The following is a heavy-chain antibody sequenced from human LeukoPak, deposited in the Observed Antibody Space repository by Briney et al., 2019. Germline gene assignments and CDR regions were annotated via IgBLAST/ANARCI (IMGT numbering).Heavy chain of an antibody. CDR3: ARDLDWFRPKTGTSSPFDY. D-gene: IGHD3/OR15-3a*01. CDR1: GYTLTELS. CDR2: FDPEDGET. V-gene: IGHV1-24*01. J-gene: IGHJ4*02. Sequence: ASVKVSCKVSGYTLTELSMHWVRQAPGKGLEWMGGFDPEDGETIYAQKFQGRVTMTRDTSISTAYMELSRLRSDDTAVYYCARDLDWFRPKTGTSSPFDYWGQGTLVTVSS.